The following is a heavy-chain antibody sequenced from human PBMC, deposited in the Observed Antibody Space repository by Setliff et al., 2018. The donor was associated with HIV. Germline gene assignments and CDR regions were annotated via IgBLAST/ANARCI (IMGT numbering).Heavy chain of an antibody. D-gene: IGHD6-6*01. CDR2: VYYTGST. CDR1: GGSVSSSGYY. CDR3: ARGGYIAARFYYFDY. Sequence: SETLSLTCTLAGGSVSSSGYYWGWLRQHPGQGPEWIGSVYYTGSTYYSLSLNSRVTISVDTSKNQFTLKLSSVTAADTAVYYCARGGYIAARFYYFDYWGQGLLVTVSS. V-gene: IGHV4-39*06. J-gene: IGHJ4*02.